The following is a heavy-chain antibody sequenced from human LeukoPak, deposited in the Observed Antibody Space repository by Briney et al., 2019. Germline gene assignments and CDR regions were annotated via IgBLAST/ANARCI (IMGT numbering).Heavy chain of an antibody. Sequence: ASVKVSCKASGGTFSSYAISWVRQAPGQGLEWMGWINPNSGGTNYAQKFQGRVTMTRDTSISTAYMELSRLRSDDTAVYYCARVRKQLWLDYWGQGTLVTVSS. CDR3: ARVRKQLWLDY. CDR1: GGTFSSYA. CDR2: INPNSGGT. D-gene: IGHD5-18*01. J-gene: IGHJ4*02. V-gene: IGHV1-2*02.